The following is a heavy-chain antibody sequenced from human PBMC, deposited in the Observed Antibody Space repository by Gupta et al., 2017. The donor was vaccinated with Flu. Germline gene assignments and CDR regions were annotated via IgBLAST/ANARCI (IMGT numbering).Heavy chain of an antibody. Sequence: EVQLLESGGDLVQPGGSLRLSCAASGFTFSNYGMIWVRQAPGKGLEWVSDISGGGERTYYADSVKGRFTISRDNSKNTLYLQMNSLRAEDTAVYYCAKDVTGGYRGTVFDSWGQGILVTVSS. J-gene: IGHJ4*02. D-gene: IGHD1-26*01. CDR3: AKDVTGGYRGTVFDS. V-gene: IGHV3-23*01. CDR1: GFTFSNYG. CDR2: ISGGGERT.